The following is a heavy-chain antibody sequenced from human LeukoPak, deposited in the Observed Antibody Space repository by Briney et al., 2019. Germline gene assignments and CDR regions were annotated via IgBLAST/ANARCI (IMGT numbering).Heavy chain of an antibody. CDR3: ARDTAGYFDY. Sequence: SETLSLTCTVSGGSISSSSYYWGWIRQPPGKGLEWIGSIYYSGSTYYNPSLKSRVTISVDTSKNQFSLKLSSVAAADTAVYYCARDTAGYFDYWGQGTLVTVSS. CDR2: IYYSGST. V-gene: IGHV4-39*02. CDR1: GGSISSSSYY. J-gene: IGHJ4*02.